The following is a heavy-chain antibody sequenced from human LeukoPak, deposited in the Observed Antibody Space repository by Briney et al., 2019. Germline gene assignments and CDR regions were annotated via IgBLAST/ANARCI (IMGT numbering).Heavy chain of an antibody. CDR2: MSGRGGST. CDR1: VLTFNTYS. CDR3: AKGQAPPNYYYYMDV. V-gene: IGHV3-23*01. Sequence: GGSLRLSCAASVLTFNTYSMLWVRQAPRRGREGVSSMSGRGGSTHYAHSVKGRFTISRDNSKNTLYLQMNSLRDEDTAVYCCAKGQAPPNYYYYMDVWGKGTTVTASS. J-gene: IGHJ6*03.